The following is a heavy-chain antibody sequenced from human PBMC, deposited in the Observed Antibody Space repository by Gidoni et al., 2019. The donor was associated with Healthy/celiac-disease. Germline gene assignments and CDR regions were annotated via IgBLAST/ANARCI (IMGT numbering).Heavy chain of an antibody. D-gene: IGHD2-8*01. CDR2: MNPNSGNT. J-gene: IGHJ4*02. V-gene: IGHV1-8*01. Sequence: QVQLVQSGAEVKKPGASVKVSCKASGYTFTSYDINWVRQATGQGLEWMGWMNPNSGNTGYAQKFQGRVTMTRNTSISTAYMELSSLRSEDTAVYYCARGKGRRYCTNGVCYSFDYWGQGTLVTVSS. CDR1: GYTFTSYD. CDR3: ARGKGRRYCTNGVCYSFDY.